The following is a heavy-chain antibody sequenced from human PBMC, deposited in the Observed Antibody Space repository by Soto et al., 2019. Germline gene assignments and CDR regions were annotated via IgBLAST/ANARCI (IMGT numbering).Heavy chain of an antibody. V-gene: IGHV1-18*04. J-gene: IGHJ5*02. Sequence: ASVKVSGKASGYTFTSYGISWVRQAPGQGLEWMGWISAYNGNTNYAQKLQGRVTMTTDTSTSTAYMELRSLRSDDTAVYYCARDPGYCSSTSCYPDSFDPWGQGTLVSVS. D-gene: IGHD2-2*01. CDR2: ISAYNGNT. CDR1: GYTFTSYG. CDR3: ARDPGYCSSTSCYPDSFDP.